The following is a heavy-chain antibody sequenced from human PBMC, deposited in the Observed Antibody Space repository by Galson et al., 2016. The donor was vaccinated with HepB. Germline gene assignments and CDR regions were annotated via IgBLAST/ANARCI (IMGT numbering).Heavy chain of an antibody. V-gene: IGHV3-9*01. Sequence: SLRLSCAASGFTLDHYAMHWVRQAPGKGLEWASGISWNSGSIGYTDSVKGRFTISRDNAKNSLYLQMNSLRGEDTAVYYCARTIIRGGVRALVSDSWGQGTLVTVSS. J-gene: IGHJ4*02. D-gene: IGHD3-10*01. CDR1: GFTLDHYA. CDR2: ISWNSGSI. CDR3: ARTIIRGGVRALVSDS.